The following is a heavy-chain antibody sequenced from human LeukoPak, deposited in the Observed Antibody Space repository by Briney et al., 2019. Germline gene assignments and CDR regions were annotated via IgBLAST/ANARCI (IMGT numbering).Heavy chain of an antibody. CDR1: GGSISSYY. J-gene: IGHJ4*02. D-gene: IGHD6-6*01. Sequence: SETLSLTCTVSGGSISSYYWSWIRQPPGKGLEWIGSIYYSGSTYYNSSLKSRVTISVDTSKNQYSLNLSSVTAADTAVYYCARHSSSAPFDYWGQGTLVTVSS. CDR3: ARHSSSAPFDY. V-gene: IGHV4-39*01. CDR2: IYYSGST.